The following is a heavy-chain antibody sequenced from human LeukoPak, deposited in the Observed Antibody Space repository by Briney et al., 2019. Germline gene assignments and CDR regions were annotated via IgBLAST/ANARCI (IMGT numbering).Heavy chain of an antibody. J-gene: IGHJ4*02. Sequence: SETLSLTCTVSGGSVSGDGYYWSWIRQSPGKGLESIGCIFYSGSTNYNPSLKSRVTISVDTSNNQFSLKLSSVTAADTAVYYCAKEEWEPNNFDYWGQGTLVTVSS. CDR1: GGSVSGDGYY. CDR3: AKEEWEPNNFDY. CDR2: IFYSGST. D-gene: IGHD1-26*01. V-gene: IGHV4-61*08.